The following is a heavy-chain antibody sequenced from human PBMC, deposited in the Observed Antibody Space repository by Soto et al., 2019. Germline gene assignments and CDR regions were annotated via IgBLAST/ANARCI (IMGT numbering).Heavy chain of an antibody. Sequence: EVQLVESGGGLVKPGGSLRLSCAASGFTFSNYNMNWVRQAPGKRLEWVSSISGSSSYIYYADSLKGRFTISRDNAKNSLYLQMTTLRAEDTAVYYCARQINGDYTAFDIWGQGTLVTVSS. CDR3: ARQINGDYTAFDI. J-gene: IGHJ3*02. CDR2: ISGSSSYI. CDR1: GFTFSNYN. D-gene: IGHD4-17*01. V-gene: IGHV3-21*01.